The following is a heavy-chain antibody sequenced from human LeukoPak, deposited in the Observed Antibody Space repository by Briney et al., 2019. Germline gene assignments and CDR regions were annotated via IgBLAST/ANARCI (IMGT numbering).Heavy chain of an antibody. D-gene: IGHD2-2*02. J-gene: IGHJ4*02. CDR1: GYTFTSYG. CDR3: ARDSNIVVVPAAIDFDY. V-gene: IGHV1-18*01. CDR2: ISAYNGNT. Sequence: ASVKVSCKASGYTFTSYGISWVRQAPGQGLEWMGWISAYNGNTNYAQKLQGRVTMTTDTSTSTAYMELRSLRSEDTAVYYCARDSNIVVVPAAIDFDYWGQGTLVTVSS.